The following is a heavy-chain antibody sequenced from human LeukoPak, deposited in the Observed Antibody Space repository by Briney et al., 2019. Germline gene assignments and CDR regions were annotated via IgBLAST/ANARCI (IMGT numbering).Heavy chain of an antibody. CDR3: DSAEPPI. J-gene: IGHJ4*02. CDR1: GYTFTNYG. D-gene: IGHD2-21*01. CDR2: IIPILGIA. Sequence: ASVKVSCKASGYTFTNYGISWVRQAPGQGLEWMGRIIPILGIANYAQKFQGRVTITADKSTSTAYMELSSLRSEDTAVYYCDSAEPPIWGQGTLVTVSS. V-gene: IGHV1-69*04.